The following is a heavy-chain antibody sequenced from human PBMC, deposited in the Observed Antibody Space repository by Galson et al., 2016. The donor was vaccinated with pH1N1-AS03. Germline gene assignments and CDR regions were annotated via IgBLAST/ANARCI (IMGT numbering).Heavy chain of an antibody. CDR1: GGPFRSYA. Sequence: SVKVSCKASGGPFRSYAISWVRQAPGQGLEWMGGIMPIFGTTNYAQKFQGRVTVTADESTTTAYMELSSMRSEDTAVYYCARAPTYYFGLRAALDIWGQGTMVTVSS. J-gene: IGHJ3*02. V-gene: IGHV1-69*13. D-gene: IGHD3-10*01. CDR3: ARAPTYYFGLRAALDI. CDR2: IMPIFGTT.